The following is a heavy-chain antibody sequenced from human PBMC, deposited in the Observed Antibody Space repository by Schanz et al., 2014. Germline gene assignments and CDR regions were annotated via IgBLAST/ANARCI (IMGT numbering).Heavy chain of an antibody. V-gene: IGHV4-4*07. CDR1: GDSISNS. D-gene: IGHD5-18*01. Sequence: QVQLQESGPGLVKPSETLSLTCTVSGDSISNSWSWIRRPAGKGLEWIGRIYTSGATNYNPSLKSRLTMSVDTSKNQFSLKLRSVTAADTAVYYCARGNDIQVWSLDYWGQGTLVTVSS. CDR2: IYTSGAT. J-gene: IGHJ4*02. CDR3: ARGNDIQVWSLDY.